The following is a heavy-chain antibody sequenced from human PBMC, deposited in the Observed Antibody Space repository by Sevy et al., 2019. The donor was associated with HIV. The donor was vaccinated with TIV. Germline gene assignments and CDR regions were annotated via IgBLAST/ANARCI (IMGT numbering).Heavy chain of an antibody. CDR1: GFTFSDYY. D-gene: IGHD2-2*01. CDR2: ISGRSSYI. CDR3: ARDGGCSSTSCLLYFDS. Sequence: GGSLRLSCAASGFTFSDYYMNWVRQAPGKGLEWVSSISGRSSYIHYADPVRGRFTISGDNAKNSLYLQMNSLRADDTAVYFCARDGGCSSTSCLLYFDSWGQGALVTVSS. J-gene: IGHJ4*02. V-gene: IGHV3-21*06.